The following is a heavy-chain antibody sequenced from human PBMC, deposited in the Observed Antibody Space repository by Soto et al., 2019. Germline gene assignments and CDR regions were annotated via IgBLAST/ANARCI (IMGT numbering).Heavy chain of an antibody. D-gene: IGHD1-1*01. J-gene: IGHJ6*02. V-gene: IGHV3-73*01. CDR1: GFTFSGSV. CDR2: IRTKADNSAT. CDR3: TRQQLALHYYYGMDV. Sequence: GGSLRLSCAASGFTFSGSVLHWVRQAPGKGLEWVGRIRTKADNSATAYAASVRGRFTISRDDSKNTAYLQMNSLKTEDTAVYYCTRQQLALHYYYGMDVWGQGTTVTVSS.